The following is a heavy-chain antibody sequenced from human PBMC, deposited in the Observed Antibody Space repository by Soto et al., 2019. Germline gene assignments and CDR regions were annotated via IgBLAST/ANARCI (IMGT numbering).Heavy chain of an antibody. Sequence: QVQLEQSGTGVKKPGSSVKVSCKASGGTFSTSTFTWVRQAPGQGLEWMGRIIPIFGTGDYAPKFQGRVLITADKSTSTVYMELSGLKAEDTAVFFCVRDAPIGSVFSGYDAIDSWGQGTLVTVSS. CDR1: GGTFSTST. V-gene: IGHV1-69*08. CDR2: IIPIFGTG. CDR3: VRDAPIGSVFSGYDAIDS. D-gene: IGHD5-12*01. J-gene: IGHJ4*02.